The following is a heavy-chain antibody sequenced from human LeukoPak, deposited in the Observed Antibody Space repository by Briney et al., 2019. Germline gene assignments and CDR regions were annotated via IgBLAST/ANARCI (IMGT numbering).Heavy chain of an antibody. V-gene: IGHV1-46*01. CDR2: INPSGGST. CDR1: GYTFTSYY. CDR3: ARGRQQLARRYYYYYMDV. J-gene: IGHJ6*03. D-gene: IGHD6-13*01. Sequence: ASVKVSCKASGYTFTSYYMHWVRQAPGQGLEWMGIINPSGGSTSYAQKFQGRVTMTRDMSTSTVYMELSSLRSEDTAVYYCARGRQQLARRYYYYYMDVWGKGTTVTVSS.